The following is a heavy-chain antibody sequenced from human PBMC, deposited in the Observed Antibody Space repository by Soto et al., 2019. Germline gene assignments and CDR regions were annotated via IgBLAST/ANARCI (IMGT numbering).Heavy chain of an antibody. CDR1: GGSLTGYY. V-gene: IGHV4-34*01. D-gene: IGHD5-12*01. J-gene: IGHJ4*02. Sequence: QVQLQQWGAGLLKPSETLSLTCTVNGGSLTGYYWSWIRQPPGKGLEWIGEVKDGGSTNYSPSLRGRVSISADTSKNHFSLRPNSVTAADTAVYFCARGQEGIVATHWDQGALVTVSS. CDR2: VKDGGST. CDR3: ARGQEGIVATH.